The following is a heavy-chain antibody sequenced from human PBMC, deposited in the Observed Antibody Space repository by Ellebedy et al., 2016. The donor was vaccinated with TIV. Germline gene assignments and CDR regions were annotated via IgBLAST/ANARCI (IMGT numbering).Heavy chain of an antibody. D-gene: IGHD1-26*01. CDR3: ARGLQKVGATLNECDY. CDR1: GYTFTYRY. CDR2: IIPILGTP. Sequence: AASVKVSCKASGYTFTYRYLHWVRQAPGQALEWMGRIIPILGTPNYAQKFQGRVTIIADKSTSTAYMELNSLRSEDTAVYYCARGLQKVGATLNECDYWGQGTLVTVSS. J-gene: IGHJ4*02. V-gene: IGHV1-69*08.